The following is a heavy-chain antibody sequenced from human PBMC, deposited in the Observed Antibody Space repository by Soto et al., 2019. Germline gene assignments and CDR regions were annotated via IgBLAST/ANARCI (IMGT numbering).Heavy chain of an antibody. CDR1: GFTFSSYG. V-gene: IGHV3-30*18. J-gene: IGHJ4*02. Sequence: GGSLRLSCAASGFTFSSYGMHWVRQAPGKGLEWVAVISYDGSNKYYADSVKGRFTISRDNSKNTLYLQMNSLRAEDTALYYCAKARYGDGRGFDFWGQGTLVT. D-gene: IGHD4-17*01. CDR2: ISYDGSNK. CDR3: AKARYGDGRGFDF.